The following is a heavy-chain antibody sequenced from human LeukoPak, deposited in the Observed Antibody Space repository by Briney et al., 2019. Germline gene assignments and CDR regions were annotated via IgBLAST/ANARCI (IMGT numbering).Heavy chain of an antibody. CDR2: IRSTGTGI. Sequence: GGSLRLSCAASGFTFSSYNMNWVRQAPGQGPEWISYIRSTGTGIYYADSVKGRFTISRDNAKNSLYLQMNSLRAEDTAVYYCARDPTSKRGNSWVVRFDYWGQGTLVTVSS. V-gene: IGHV3-48*03. CDR1: GFTFSSYN. J-gene: IGHJ4*02. D-gene: IGHD4-23*01. CDR3: ARDPTSKRGNSWVVRFDY.